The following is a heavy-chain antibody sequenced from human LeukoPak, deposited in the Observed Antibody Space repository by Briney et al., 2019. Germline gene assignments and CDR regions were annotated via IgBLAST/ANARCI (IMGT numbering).Heavy chain of an antibody. V-gene: IGHV3-21*01. CDR2: ISSSSSYI. CDR3: AKFYYDYVWGSWNYYYYMDV. J-gene: IGHJ6*03. D-gene: IGHD3-16*01. Sequence: PGGSLRLSCAASGFTFSSYSMNWVRQAPGKGLEWVSSISSSSSYIYYADSVKGRFTISRDNAKNSLYLQMNSLRAEDTAVYYCAKFYYDYVWGSWNYYYYMDVWGKGTTVTVSS. CDR1: GFTFSSYS.